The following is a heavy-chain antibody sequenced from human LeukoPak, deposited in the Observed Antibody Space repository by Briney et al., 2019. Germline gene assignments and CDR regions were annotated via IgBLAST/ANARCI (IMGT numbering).Heavy chain of an antibody. CDR3: ARRGERIYDYVWGGRHDY. CDR1: GGSISSGGYS. Sequence: PSQTLSLTCAVSGGSISSGGYSWSWIRQPPGKGLEWIGYIYHSGSTYYNPSLKSRVTISVDTSKNQFSLKLSSVTAADTAVYYCARRGERIYDYVWGGRHDYWGQGTLVTVSS. J-gene: IGHJ4*02. V-gene: IGHV4-30-2*01. CDR2: IYHSGST. D-gene: IGHD3-16*01.